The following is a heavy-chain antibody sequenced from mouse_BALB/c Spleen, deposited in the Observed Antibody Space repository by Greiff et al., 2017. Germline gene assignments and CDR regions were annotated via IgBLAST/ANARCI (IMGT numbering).Heavy chain of an antibody. CDR3: ARLSLTGTIDY. V-gene: IGHV5-12-1*01. CDR1: GFAFSSYD. J-gene: IGHJ2*01. CDR2: ISSGGGST. D-gene: IGHD4-1*01. Sequence: EVHLVESGGGLVKPGGSLKLSCAASGFAFSSYDMSWVRQTPEKRLEWVAYISSGGGSTYYPDTVKGRFTISRDNAKNILYLQMSSLKSEDTAMYYCARLSLTGTIDYWGQGTTLTVSS.